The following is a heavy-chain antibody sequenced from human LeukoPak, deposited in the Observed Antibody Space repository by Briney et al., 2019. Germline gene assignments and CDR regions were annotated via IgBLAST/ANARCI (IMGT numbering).Heavy chain of an antibody. J-gene: IGHJ4*02. CDR3: AKLLYYYDSSQPY. V-gene: IGHV3-23*01. CDR1: GLTFSSYG. CDR2: ISGNGGST. Sequence: GGSLRPSCAASGLTFSSYGMSWVRQAPGKGLGWVSAISGNGGSTYYEDSVNGRVTISRDNSKNTLYLQMNSLRAEDTAVYYCAKLLYYYDSSQPYWGQGTLVTVSS. D-gene: IGHD3-22*01.